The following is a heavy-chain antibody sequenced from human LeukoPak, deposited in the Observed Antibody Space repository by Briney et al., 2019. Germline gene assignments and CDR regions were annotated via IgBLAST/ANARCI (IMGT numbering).Heavy chain of an antibody. CDR1: GGSISSYY. D-gene: IGHD6-13*01. CDR3: ASGGGSSSPGDYYYYMDV. CDR2: IYTSGTT. Sequence: SETLSLTCTVSGGSISSYYWSWIRQPAGKGLEWIGRIYTSGTTNYNPSLKSRVTMSVDTSKDHFSLKLTSVTAADTAVYYCASGGGSSSPGDYYYYMDVWGKGTTVTVSS. J-gene: IGHJ6*03. V-gene: IGHV4-4*07.